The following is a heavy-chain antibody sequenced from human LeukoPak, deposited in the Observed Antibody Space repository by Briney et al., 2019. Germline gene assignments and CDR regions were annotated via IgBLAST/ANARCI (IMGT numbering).Heavy chain of an antibody. CDR3: ARDKDA. Sequence: GGSLRLSCVVPGLTVSNNYMSWVRQAPGKGLEWVSVIYSDGTTRNADSVKGRFTISRDNSKNTVYLQMDSLRAEDTAVYYCARDKDAWSQGTLVTVSS. CDR2: IYSDGTT. CDR1: GLTVSNNY. J-gene: IGHJ5*02. V-gene: IGHV3-66*01.